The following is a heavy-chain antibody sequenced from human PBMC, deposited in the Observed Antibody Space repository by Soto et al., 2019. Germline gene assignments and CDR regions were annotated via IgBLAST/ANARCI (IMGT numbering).Heavy chain of an antibody. V-gene: IGHV5-10-1*01. Sequence: GESLKISCKGSGYSFAGYWITWVRQKPGKGLEWMGRIDPSDSQTYYSPSFRGHVTISVTKSITTVFMQWSSLRASDTAMYYCARQIYDSDTGPNFQYYFDSWGQGTLVTVSS. CDR3: ARQIYDSDTGPNFQYYFDS. CDR2: IDPSDSQT. D-gene: IGHD3-22*01. CDR1: GYSFAGYW. J-gene: IGHJ4*02.